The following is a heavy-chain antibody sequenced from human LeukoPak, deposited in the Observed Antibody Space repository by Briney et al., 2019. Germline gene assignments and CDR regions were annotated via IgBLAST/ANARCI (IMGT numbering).Heavy chain of an antibody. D-gene: IGHD1-26*01. J-gene: IGHJ4*02. V-gene: IGHV3-7*01. Sequence: GGSLRLSCAASGFTFSSYWMSWVRQAPGKGLEWVASINQDGSEKYYVDSVKGRFTISRDNHKNSLYLQMNSLRAEDTAVYYCARFIRELDYWGQGTLVTVSS. CDR3: ARFIRELDY. CDR2: INQDGSEK. CDR1: GFTFSSYW.